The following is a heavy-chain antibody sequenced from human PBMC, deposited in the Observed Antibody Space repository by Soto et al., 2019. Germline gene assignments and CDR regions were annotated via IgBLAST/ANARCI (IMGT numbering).Heavy chain of an antibody. D-gene: IGHD3-10*01. CDR3: ARIVGARGSASDF. J-gene: IGHJ4*02. CDR1: GFMFNVYR. CDR2: ISSDSSQI. Sequence: EVNLVESGGGLVKPGGSLRLSCAGSGFMFNVYRRTWVRQAPGKGLEWVSCISSDSSQIFYADSVKGRFTISRENAKNALHLHMDSLRPEDTAVYYCARIVGARGSASDFWGQGTLVTVSP. V-gene: IGHV3-21*01.